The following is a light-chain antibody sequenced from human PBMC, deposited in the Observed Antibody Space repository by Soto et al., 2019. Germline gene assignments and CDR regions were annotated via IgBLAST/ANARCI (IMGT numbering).Light chain of an antibody. V-gene: IGLV1-40*01. CDR3: QSYDSSLSGVV. Sequence: QSVLTQPPSVSGAPGQRVTISCTGSISNIGAGYDVHWYRQLPGTAPKLLIYGNSNRPSGVPDRFSGSKSGTSASLAITGLQAKDEADYYCQSYDSSLSGVVFGGGTKLTVL. J-gene: IGLJ2*01. CDR2: GNS. CDR1: ISNIGAGYD.